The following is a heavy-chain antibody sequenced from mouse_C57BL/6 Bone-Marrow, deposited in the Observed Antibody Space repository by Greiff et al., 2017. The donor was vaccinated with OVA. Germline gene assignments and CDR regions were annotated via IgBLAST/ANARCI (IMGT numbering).Heavy chain of an antibody. CDR3: AIDSSGYLFAY. J-gene: IGHJ3*01. V-gene: IGHV1-50*01. CDR2: IDPSDSYT. D-gene: IGHD3-2*02. Sequence: VQLQQPGAELVKPGASVKLSCKASGYTFTSYWMQWVKQRPGQGLEWIGEIDPSDSYTNYNQKFKGKATLTVATSSSTAYMQLSSLTSEDSAVYYCAIDSSGYLFAYWGQGTLVTVSA. CDR1: GYTFTSYW.